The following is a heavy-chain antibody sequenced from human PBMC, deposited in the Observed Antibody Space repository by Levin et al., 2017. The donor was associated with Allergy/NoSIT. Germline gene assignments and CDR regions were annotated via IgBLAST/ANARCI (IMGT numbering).Heavy chain of an antibody. D-gene: IGHD2-2*01. CDR1: GYRFTSFW. V-gene: IGHV5-51*01. Sequence: GESLKISCTTSGYRFTSFWIGWVRRLPGKGLECMGIIHPSDSDARYSPSFEGQVTMSVDRSTNTAYLQWASLKASDTAIYYCARRGCTTTNCPDLTCDIWGPGTAVTVSS. J-gene: IGHJ3*02. CDR2: IHPSDSDA. CDR3: ARRGCTTTNCPDLTCDI.